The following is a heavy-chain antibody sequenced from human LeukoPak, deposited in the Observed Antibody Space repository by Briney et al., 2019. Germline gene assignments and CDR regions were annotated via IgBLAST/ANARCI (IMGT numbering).Heavy chain of an antibody. D-gene: IGHD6-19*01. Sequence: SVKVSCKASGGTFSSYALSWVRQAPGQGLEWMGGIIPIFGTANYAQKFQGRVTITADESTSTAYMELSSLRSEDTAVYYCARGLGSGWYSGFDYWGQGTLVTVSS. CDR3: ARGLGSGWYSGFDY. V-gene: IGHV1-69*01. CDR2: IIPIFGTA. CDR1: GGTFSSYA. J-gene: IGHJ4*02.